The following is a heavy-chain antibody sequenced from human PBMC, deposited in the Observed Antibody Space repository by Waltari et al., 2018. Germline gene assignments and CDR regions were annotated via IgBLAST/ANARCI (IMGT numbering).Heavy chain of an antibody. Sequence: EVELLESGGGLVQRGGSLRMSCVDSDFTMRNHVRAWLIESPWEELEWVSSISGSGGTTDYAESVKGRFTVSRDNSRNTLYLQLRSLGTEDTAVYYCAKGRESSVWFLYHYYFMDVWGRGTTVTVSS. CDR1: DFTMRNHV. J-gene: IGHJ6*03. D-gene: IGHD6-19*01. CDR3: AKGRESSVWFLYHYYFMDV. V-gene: IGHV3-23*01. CDR2: ISGSGGTT.